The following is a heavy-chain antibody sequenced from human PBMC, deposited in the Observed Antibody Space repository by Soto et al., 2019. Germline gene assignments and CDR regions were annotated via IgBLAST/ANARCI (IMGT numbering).Heavy chain of an antibody. Sequence: SETLSLTCAVYGGSFSGYYWSWIRQPPGKGLEWIGEINHSGSTNYNPSLKSRVTISVDTSKNQFSLKLSSVTAADTAVYYCARVRITIFGVVQNWFDPWGQGTLVTVSS. CDR3: ARVRITIFGVVQNWFDP. J-gene: IGHJ5*02. V-gene: IGHV4-34*01. CDR1: GGSFSGYY. D-gene: IGHD3-3*01. CDR2: INHSGST.